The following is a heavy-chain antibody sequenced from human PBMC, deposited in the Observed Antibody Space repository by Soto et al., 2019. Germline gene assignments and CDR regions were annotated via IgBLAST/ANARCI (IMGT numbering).Heavy chain of an antibody. CDR2: IRSKAYGGTT. CDR1: GFTFGDYA. Sequence: PXGSLRLSCTAAGFTFGDYAMSWVRQAPGKGLEWVGFIRSKAYGGTTEYAASAKGRFTISRDDSKSIAYLQMNSLKTEDTAVYYCTRDPLYCTNGVCYIGYFDYWGQGTLVTVSS. D-gene: IGHD2-8*01. J-gene: IGHJ4*02. CDR3: TRDPLYCTNGVCYIGYFDY. V-gene: IGHV3-49*04.